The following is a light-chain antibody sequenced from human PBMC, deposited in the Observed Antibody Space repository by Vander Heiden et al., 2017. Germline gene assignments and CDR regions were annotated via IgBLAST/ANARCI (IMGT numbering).Light chain of an antibody. J-gene: IGLJ2*01. Sequence: QSALTQPAPVSGSPGPSITISRTGTGSDGGGYNYGYWNQQHPGKAPKLMIYDVSNRPSGVSNRFSGSKSGNTASLTISGLQAEDEADYYCSSYTSSSTRVFGGGTKLTVL. CDR1: GSDGGGYNY. CDR2: DVS. V-gene: IGLV2-14*01. CDR3: SSYTSSSTRV.